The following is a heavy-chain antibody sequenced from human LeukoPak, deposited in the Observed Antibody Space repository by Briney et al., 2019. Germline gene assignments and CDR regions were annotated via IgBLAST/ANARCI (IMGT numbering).Heavy chain of an antibody. CDR1: GFTFSDYY. D-gene: IGHD2-15*01. Sequence: AGSLRLSCAASGFTFSDYYMSWIRQAPGKGLEWVSYISSSGSTIYYADSVKGRFTISRDNAKNSLYLQMNSLRAEDTAVYYCAREVVAYPGAFDIWGQGTMVTVSS. CDR2: ISSSGSTI. V-gene: IGHV3-11*01. J-gene: IGHJ3*02. CDR3: AREVVAYPGAFDI.